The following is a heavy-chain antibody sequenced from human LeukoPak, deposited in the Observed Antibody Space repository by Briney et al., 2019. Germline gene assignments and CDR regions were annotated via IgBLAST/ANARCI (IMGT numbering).Heavy chain of an antibody. V-gene: IGHV3-23*01. J-gene: IGHJ4*02. Sequence: GGSLRLSCAVSGFTFNNYAMTRVRQAPGKGLEWVSGISTSGGSTYYADSVKGRFIISRDNSKNTLHLQMHSLRADDTAIYYCARDHYASGSYLPYYFDYWGQGTLVTVSS. CDR2: ISTSGGST. D-gene: IGHD3-10*01. CDR3: ARDHYASGSYLPYYFDY. CDR1: GFTFNNYA.